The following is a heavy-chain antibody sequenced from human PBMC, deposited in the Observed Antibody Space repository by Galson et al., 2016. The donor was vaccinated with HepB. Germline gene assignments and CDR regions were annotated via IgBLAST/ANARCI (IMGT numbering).Heavy chain of an antibody. CDR3: ARPREYSSGWYGDANWFDP. Sequence: QSGAEVKKPGESLRISCKGSGYSFPSYWIGWVRQMPGKGLEWMGIIYPGDSDTSYSPSFQGQVSISADTSSSTAYLQWSSLKASDTAIYYCARPREYSSGWYGDANWFDPWGQGTVVTVTS. D-gene: IGHD6-19*01. V-gene: IGHV5-51*01. J-gene: IGHJ5*02. CDR2: IYPGDSDT. CDR1: GYSFPSYW.